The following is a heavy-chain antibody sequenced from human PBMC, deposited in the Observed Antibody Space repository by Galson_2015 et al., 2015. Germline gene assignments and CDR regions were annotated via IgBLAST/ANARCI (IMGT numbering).Heavy chain of an antibody. V-gene: IGHV1-3*01. CDR1: GYTFTSYA. CDR3: ARERIRAAAGTFGEYFQH. Sequence: SVKVSCKASGYTFTSYAMHWVRQAPGQRLEWMGWINAGNGNTKYSQKFQGRVTITRDTSASTAYMELSSLRSEDTAVYYCARERIRAAAGTFGEYFQHWGQGTLITVSS. CDR2: INAGNGNT. D-gene: IGHD6-13*01. J-gene: IGHJ1*01.